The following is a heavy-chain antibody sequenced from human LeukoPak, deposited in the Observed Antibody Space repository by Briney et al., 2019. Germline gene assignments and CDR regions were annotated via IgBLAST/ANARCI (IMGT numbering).Heavy chain of an antibody. J-gene: IGHJ4*02. D-gene: IGHD3-16*01. CDR1: GYTFTGYD. CDR2: INPNSGGT. CDR3: AREWGRDDYVWGPWDY. Sequence: ASVKVSCKASGYTFTGYDMHWVRQAPGQGLEWMGWINPNSGGTNYAQKFQGRVTMTRDTSISTAYMELSRLRSDDTAVYYCAREWGRDDYVWGPWDYWGQGTLVTVSS. V-gene: IGHV1-2*02.